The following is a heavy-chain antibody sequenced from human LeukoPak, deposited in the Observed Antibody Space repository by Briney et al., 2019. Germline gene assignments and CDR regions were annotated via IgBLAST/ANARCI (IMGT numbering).Heavy chain of an antibody. CDR2: IYTSGST. V-gene: IGHV4-4*07. D-gene: IGHD3-10*01. CDR1: GGSISSYY. J-gene: IGHJ6*03. Sequence: PSETLSLTCTVSGGSISSYYWSWIRQPAGKGLEWIGRIYTSGSTNYNPSLKSRVTMSVDTSKNQFSLKLSSVTAADTAVYYCARDQQTYYYGSGSPVGYYYYMDVWGKGTTVTISS. CDR3: ARDQQTYYYGSGSPVGYYYYMDV.